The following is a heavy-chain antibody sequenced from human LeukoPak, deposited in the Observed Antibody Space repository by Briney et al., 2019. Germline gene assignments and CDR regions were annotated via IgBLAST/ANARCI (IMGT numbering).Heavy chain of an antibody. V-gene: IGHV1-69*13. CDR3: ARGNSEYFQH. Sequence: ASVKVSCKASGGTLSSYAISWVRQAPGQGLEWMGGIIPIFGTANYAQKFQGRVTITADESTSTAYMELSSLRSEDTAVYYCARGNSEYFQHWGQGTLVTVSS. J-gene: IGHJ1*01. CDR1: GGTLSSYA. CDR2: IIPIFGTA.